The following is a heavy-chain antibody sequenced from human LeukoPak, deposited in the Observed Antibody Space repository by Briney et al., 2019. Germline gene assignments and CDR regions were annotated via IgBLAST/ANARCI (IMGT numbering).Heavy chain of an antibody. CDR3: ARAPQFTMVRGVINPYFDY. D-gene: IGHD3-10*01. J-gene: IGHJ4*02. CDR2: INAGNGNT. Sequence: ASVKVSCKASGYTFTSYAMHWVRQAPGQRLEWMGWINAGNGNTKYSQEFQGSVTITRDTSASTAYMELSSLRSEDMAVYYCARAPQFTMVRGVINPYFDYWGQGTLVTVSS. CDR1: GYTFTSYA. V-gene: IGHV1-3*03.